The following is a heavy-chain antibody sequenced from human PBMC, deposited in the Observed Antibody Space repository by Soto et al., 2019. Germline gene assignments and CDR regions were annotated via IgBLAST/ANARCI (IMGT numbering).Heavy chain of an antibody. CDR3: ATIFGVVNDY. D-gene: IGHD3-3*01. CDR2: ISTYSGNT. CDR1: GYTFISQA. J-gene: IGHJ4*02. V-gene: IGHV1-18*01. Sequence: QGQLVQSGTEVKKPGASVKVSCKAAGYTFISQAIRWVRQAPGQGLEWMGWISTYSGNTNYAQKFQGRVTMTADTSTSTVYMELSSLRSDDTAVYYCATIFGVVNDYWGQGTLVIVSS.